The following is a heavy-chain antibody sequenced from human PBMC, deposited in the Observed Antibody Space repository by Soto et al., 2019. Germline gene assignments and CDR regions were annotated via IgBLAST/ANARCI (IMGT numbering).Heavy chain of an antibody. Sequence: QMQLVESGGGVVQPGRSLRLSCAASGFTFSSYGMHWVRQAPGKGLEWVAVISYDGSNKYYADSVKGRFTISRDNSKNTLYLQMNSLRAEDTAVYYCAKDENVASRGASYGMDVWGQGTTVTVSS. CDR3: AKDENVASRGASYGMDV. D-gene: IGHD1-26*01. CDR2: ISYDGSNK. V-gene: IGHV3-30*18. CDR1: GFTFSSYG. J-gene: IGHJ6*02.